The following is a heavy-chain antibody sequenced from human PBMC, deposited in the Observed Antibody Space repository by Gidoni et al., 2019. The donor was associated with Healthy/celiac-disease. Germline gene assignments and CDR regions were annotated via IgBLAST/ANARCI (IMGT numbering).Heavy chain of an antibody. CDR3: ARDQDTAMPTRWFDP. D-gene: IGHD5-18*01. J-gene: IGHJ5*02. CDR2: IWYDGSNK. Sequence: QVQLVESGGGVVQPGRSLRLSCAASGFTFSGYGMHWVRQAPGKGVGWVAVIWYDGSNKYYADSVKGRFTISRDNSKNTLYLQMNSLRAEDTAVYYCARDQDTAMPTRWFDPWGQGTLVTVSS. V-gene: IGHV3-33*01. CDR1: GFTFSGYG.